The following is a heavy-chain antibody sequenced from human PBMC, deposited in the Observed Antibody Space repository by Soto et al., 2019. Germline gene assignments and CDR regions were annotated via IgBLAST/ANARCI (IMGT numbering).Heavy chain of an antibody. V-gene: IGHV4-34*01. D-gene: IGHD3-16*01. J-gene: IGHJ4*02. CDR3: ARHGGYVFDY. CDR1: SGAFSGHY. CDR2: IYHGLSI. Sequence: QAQLQQWGAGLLKPSETLSLTCAVYSGAFSGHYWSWIRQPPGKDLEWIGEIYHGLSIVYNPSLKSRVTISGDSSKTQFSLKLSSVPAADTAVYYCARHGGYVFDYWGQGTLVTVSS.